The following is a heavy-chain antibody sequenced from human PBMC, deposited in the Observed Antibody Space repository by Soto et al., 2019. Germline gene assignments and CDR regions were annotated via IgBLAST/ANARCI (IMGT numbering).Heavy chain of an antibody. J-gene: IGHJ6*02. CDR2: IYSGGST. Sequence: GGSLRLSCAASGFTVSSNYMSWVRQAPGKGLEWVSVIYSGGSTYYADSVKGRFTISRDNSKNTLYLQMNSLRAEDTAVYYCAREWGWPYYYYGMGVWGQGTTVTVS. CDR1: GFTVSSNY. CDR3: AREWGWPYYYYGMGV. D-gene: IGHD6-19*01. V-gene: IGHV3-53*01.